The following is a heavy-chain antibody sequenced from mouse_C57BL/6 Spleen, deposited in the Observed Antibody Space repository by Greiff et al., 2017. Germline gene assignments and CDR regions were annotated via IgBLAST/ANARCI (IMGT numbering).Heavy chain of an antibody. V-gene: IGHV1-69*01. Sequence: QVQLQQPGAELVMPGASVKLSCKASGYTFTSYWMHWVKQRPGQGLEWIGEIDPSDSYTNYNQKFKGKSTLPVDKSSSTAYMQLSSLTSEDSAVYYCARAPYYYGSRGYFDYWGQGTTLTVSS. D-gene: IGHD1-1*01. CDR1: GYTFTSYW. CDR3: ARAPYYYGSRGYFDY. CDR2: IDPSDSYT. J-gene: IGHJ2*01.